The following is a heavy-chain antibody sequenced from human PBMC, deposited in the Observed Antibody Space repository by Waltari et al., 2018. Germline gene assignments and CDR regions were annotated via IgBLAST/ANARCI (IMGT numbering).Heavy chain of an antibody. CDR3: ARPHRYSGSYYRWYYFDY. J-gene: IGHJ4*02. Sequence: QVQLVESGGGVVQPGRSLRLSCAASGFTFSSYAMHWVRPAPGKGLEWVAVISYDGSNKYYADSVKGRFTISRDNSKNTLYLQMNSLRAEDTAVYYCARPHRYSGSYYRWYYFDYWGQGTLVTVSS. CDR2: ISYDGSNK. D-gene: IGHD1-26*01. CDR1: GFTFSSYA. V-gene: IGHV3-30-3*01.